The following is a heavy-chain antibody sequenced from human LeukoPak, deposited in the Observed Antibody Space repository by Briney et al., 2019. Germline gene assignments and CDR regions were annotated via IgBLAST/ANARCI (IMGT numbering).Heavy chain of an antibody. CDR2: ISGSGGST. D-gene: IGHD3-22*01. CDR3: AKDSETYYYDSSGYYYLDY. V-gene: IGHV3-23*01. Sequence: GGSLRLSCAASGFTFSSYAMSWVRQAPGKGLEWVSAISGSGGSTYYADSVKGRFTISRDNSKSTLYLQMNSLRAEDTAVYYCAKDSETYYYDSSGYYYLDYWGQGTLVTVSS. J-gene: IGHJ4*02. CDR1: GFTFSSYA.